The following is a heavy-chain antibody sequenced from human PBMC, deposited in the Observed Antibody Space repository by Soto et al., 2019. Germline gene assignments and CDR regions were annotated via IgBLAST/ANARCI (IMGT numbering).Heavy chain of an antibody. CDR3: ARDAGDYYDSSGYYLNQDYFDY. J-gene: IGHJ4*02. D-gene: IGHD3-22*01. CDR1: GFTFSSYW. V-gene: IGHV3-7*05. CDR2: IKQDGSEK. Sequence: HPGGSLRLSCAASGFTFSSYWMSWVRQAPGKGLEWVANIKQDGSEKYYVDSVKGRFTISRDNAKNSLYLQMNSLRAEDTAVYYCARDAGDYYDSSGYYLNQDYFDYWGQGTLVTVSS.